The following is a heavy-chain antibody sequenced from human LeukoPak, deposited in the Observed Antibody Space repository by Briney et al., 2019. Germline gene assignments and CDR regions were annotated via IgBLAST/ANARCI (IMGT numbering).Heavy chain of an antibody. V-gene: IGHV3-23*01. CDR3: ARAPLSIAALEEYYYMDV. CDR2: ISGSGDST. D-gene: IGHD6-6*01. CDR1: GFTFSSHV. Sequence: GGSLRLSCAASGFTFSSHVMSWVRQAPGKGLEWVSVISGSGDSTYYADSVKGRFTISRDNAKNSLYLQMNSLRAEDTAVYYCARAPLSIAALEEYYYMDVWGKGTTVTVSS. J-gene: IGHJ6*03.